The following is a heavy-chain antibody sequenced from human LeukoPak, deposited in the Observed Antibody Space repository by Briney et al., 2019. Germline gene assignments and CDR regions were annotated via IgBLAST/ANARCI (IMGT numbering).Heavy chain of an antibody. V-gene: IGHV3-21*01. D-gene: IGHD2-15*01. Sequence: GGSPRLSCAASGFTFSSYSMNWVRQAPGKGLEWVSSIRSGSSYIYYADSVKGRFTISRDNAKNSLYLQMNSLRAEDTAVYYCARDVSRISDYWGQGTLVTVSS. J-gene: IGHJ4*02. CDR1: GFTFSSYS. CDR2: IRSGSSYI. CDR3: ARDVSRISDY.